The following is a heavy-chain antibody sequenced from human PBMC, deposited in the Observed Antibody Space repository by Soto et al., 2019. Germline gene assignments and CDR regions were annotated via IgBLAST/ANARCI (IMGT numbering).Heavy chain of an antibody. CDR2: ISYDGSNK. V-gene: IGHV3-30*18. CDR3: AKDLPHLESITIFGVGLVDY. J-gene: IGHJ4*02. CDR1: GFTFSSYG. Sequence: PGGSLRLSCAASGFTFSSYGMHWVRQAPGKGLEWVAVISYDGSNKYYADSVKGRFTISRDNSKNTLYLQMNSLRAEDTAVYYCAKDLPHLESITIFGVGLVDYWGQGTLVTVSS. D-gene: IGHD3-3*01.